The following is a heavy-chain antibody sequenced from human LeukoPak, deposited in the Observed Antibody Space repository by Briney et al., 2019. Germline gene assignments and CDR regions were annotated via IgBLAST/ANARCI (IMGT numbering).Heavy chain of an antibody. CDR1: GGSISGSGSSYY. CDR2: IYYSVST. J-gene: IGHJ3*02. V-gene: IGHV4-39*01. D-gene: IGHD1-26*01. Sequence: SSETLSLTCTVSGGSISGSGSSYYWVWIRRPPGKGLEWIGSIYYSVSTYYNPSLKSSVTISVDMSKNQFSLNLSSVTAADTAVYFCARTPRYSGNYYNAFDIWGQGTTVTVSS. CDR3: ARTPRYSGNYYNAFDI.